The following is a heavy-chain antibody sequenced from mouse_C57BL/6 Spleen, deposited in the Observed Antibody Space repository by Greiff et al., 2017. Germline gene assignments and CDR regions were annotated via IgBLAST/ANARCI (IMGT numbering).Heavy chain of an antibody. CDR1: GYTFTEYT. J-gene: IGHJ4*01. V-gene: IGHV1-62-2*01. CDR3: ARHEEGTTVVASWYAMDY. D-gene: IGHD1-1*01. Sequence: QVQLQQSGAELVKPGASVKLSCKASGYTFTEYTIHWVKQRSGQGLEWIGWFYPGSGSIKYNEKFKDKATLTADKSASTVYMALSRLTSEDSAVYFCARHEEGTTVVASWYAMDYWGQGTSVTVSA. CDR2: FYPGSGSI.